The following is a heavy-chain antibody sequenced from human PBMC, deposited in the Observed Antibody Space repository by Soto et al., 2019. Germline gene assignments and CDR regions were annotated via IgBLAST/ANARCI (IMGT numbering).Heavy chain of an antibody. Sequence: ASVKVSCKASGYTFTGYYMHWVRQAPGQGLEWMGWINPNSGGTNYAQKFQGWVTMTRDTSISTAYMELSRLRSDDTAVYYCAREIFWSGPNTPIMDVWDQGTTVTVSS. V-gene: IGHV1-2*04. CDR2: INPNSGGT. D-gene: IGHD3-3*01. CDR1: GYTFTGYY. CDR3: AREIFWSGPNTPIMDV. J-gene: IGHJ6*02.